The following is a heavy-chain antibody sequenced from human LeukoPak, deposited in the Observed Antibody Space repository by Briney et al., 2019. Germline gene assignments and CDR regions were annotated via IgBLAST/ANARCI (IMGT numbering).Heavy chain of an antibody. CDR1: GYTFGNYW. Sequence: GESLKISCQASGYTFGNYWIAWVRQMPGKGLEWVAIIYPDDSDTRYSPSFQGQVTVSVDKSISTAYLQWSSLKASDTAMYYCARQYSSSSGDAFDIWGQGTMVTVSS. CDR3: ARQYSSSSGDAFDI. J-gene: IGHJ3*02. CDR2: IYPDDSDT. V-gene: IGHV5-51*01. D-gene: IGHD6-6*01.